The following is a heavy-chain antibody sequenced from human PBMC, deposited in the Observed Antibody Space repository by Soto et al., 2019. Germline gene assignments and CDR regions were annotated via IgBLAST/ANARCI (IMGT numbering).Heavy chain of an antibody. V-gene: IGHV1-46*01. CDR3: ARDREHYYDSSGYYCSY. Sequence: QVQLVQSGAEVKKPGASVKVSCKASGYTFTSCYMHWVRQAPGQGLEWMGIINPSGGSTSYAQKFQGRVTMTRDTSTSTVYMELSSLRSEDTAVYYCARDREHYYDSSGYYCSYWGQGTLVTVSS. CDR1: GYTFTSCY. CDR2: INPSGGST. J-gene: IGHJ4*02. D-gene: IGHD3-22*01.